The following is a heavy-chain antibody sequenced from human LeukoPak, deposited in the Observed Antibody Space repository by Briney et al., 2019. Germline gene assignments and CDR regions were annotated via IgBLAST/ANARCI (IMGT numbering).Heavy chain of an antibody. CDR2: INIDGSIT. D-gene: IGHD1-14*01. CDR3: AKSRAPTADPDAFDI. Sequence: GSLRLSCAVSGFTFGNYWMHWVRQVAGKGLVWVSRINIDGSITNYADSVKGRFTVSRDNAKNTLYLQMNSLRAEDTAVYYCAKSRAPTADPDAFDIWGQGTMVTVSS. V-gene: IGHV3-74*01. CDR1: GFTFGNYW. J-gene: IGHJ3*02.